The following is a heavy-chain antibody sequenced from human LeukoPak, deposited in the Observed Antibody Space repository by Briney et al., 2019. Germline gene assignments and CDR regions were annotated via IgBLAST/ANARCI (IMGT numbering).Heavy chain of an antibody. Sequence: SETLSLTCAVYGGPFSGYYWSWIRQPPGKGLEWIGEINHSGSTNYNPSLKSRVTISVDTSKNQFSLKLSSVTAADTAVYYCARGRRSFALMFDYWGQGTLVTVSS. V-gene: IGHV4-34*01. J-gene: IGHJ4*02. CDR1: GGPFSGYY. D-gene: IGHD3-10*01. CDR3: ARGRRSFALMFDY. CDR2: INHSGST.